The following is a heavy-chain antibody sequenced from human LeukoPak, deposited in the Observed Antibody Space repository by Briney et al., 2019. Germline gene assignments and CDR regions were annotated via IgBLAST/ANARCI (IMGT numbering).Heavy chain of an antibody. CDR3: ARGPSITTLSWFDP. CDR2: IYSGGST. V-gene: IGHV4-39*07. D-gene: IGHD3-22*01. Sequence: SETLSLTCTVSGGSISSNAYYWGWIRQPPGKRLEWIGSIYSGGSTYYNPSLKSRVTTSVDTSKNQFSLKLTSVTAADTAVYYCARGPSITTLSWFDPWGQGTLVTVSS. J-gene: IGHJ5*02. CDR1: GGSISSNAYY.